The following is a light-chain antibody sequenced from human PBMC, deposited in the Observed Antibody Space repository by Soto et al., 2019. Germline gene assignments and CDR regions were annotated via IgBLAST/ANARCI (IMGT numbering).Light chain of an antibody. CDR3: QQRSNWPRT. CDR1: QSVSSY. V-gene: IGKV3-11*01. J-gene: IGKJ2*01. Sequence: EIVLTQSPATLSLSPGERATLSCRASQSVSSYLAWYQQKPGQAPRLLIYDASNRATGIPARFSGSGSGTEYSLTISSLEPEDFAFYYCQQRSNWPRTFGHGTKLEIK. CDR2: DAS.